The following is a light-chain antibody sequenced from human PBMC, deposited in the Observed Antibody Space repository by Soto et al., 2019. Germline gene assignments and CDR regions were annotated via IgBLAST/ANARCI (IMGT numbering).Light chain of an antibody. J-gene: IGKJ5*01. Sequence: IVFRPTLATVCLCPGERATLSCRAGQNIGTSLVWSQQKPGQSPRLLIYDASHRATGVPARFSGSGSGTDFTLTISGLEPEDFAVYYCQQRSVWPITFAHGTRLEI. CDR3: QQRSVWPIT. CDR2: DAS. CDR1: QNIGTS. V-gene: IGKV3-11*01.